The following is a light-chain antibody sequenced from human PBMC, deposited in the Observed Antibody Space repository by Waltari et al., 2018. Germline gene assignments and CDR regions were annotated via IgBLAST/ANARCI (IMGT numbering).Light chain of an antibody. CDR3: SSYTSSTPWG. Sequence: QSALTQPASVSGSPGQSITISCTGTSSDVGGYNYVSWYQQHPGKAPKLMIYDVSKRPSGVSNRFSGSKSCNTASLTISGLQPEDGADYYCSSYTSSTPWGCGGGTKLTVL. CDR2: DVS. CDR1: SSDVGGYNY. J-gene: IGLJ3*02. V-gene: IGLV2-14*01.